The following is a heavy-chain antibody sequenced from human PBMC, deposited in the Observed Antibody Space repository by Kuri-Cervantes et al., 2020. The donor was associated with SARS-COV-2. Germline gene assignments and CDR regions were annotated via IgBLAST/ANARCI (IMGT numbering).Heavy chain of an antibody. CDR3: ARDGAPSFWSGYEDY. D-gene: IGHD3-3*01. CDR1: GGSISSSNW. V-gene: IGHV4-4*02. Sequence: LNISCAVSGGSISSSNWWSWVRQPPGKGLEWIGEIYHSGSTNYNPSLKSRVTITIDKSKNPFALKLSSVTAADTAVYYCARDGAPSFWSGYEDYWGQGTLVTVSS. CDR2: IYHSGST. J-gene: IGHJ4*02.